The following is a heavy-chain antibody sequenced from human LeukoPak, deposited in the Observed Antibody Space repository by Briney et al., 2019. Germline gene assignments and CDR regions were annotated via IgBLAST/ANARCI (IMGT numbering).Heavy chain of an antibody. CDR1: GGSISSYY. Sequence: AAETLSLTCTVSGGSISSYYRSWIRQPAGKGLEWIGRIYTSGSTNYNPSLKSRVTMSVDTSKNQFSLKLSSVTAADTAVYYCARDFLKAAAGKGSWFDLWGQGTLVTVSS. V-gene: IGHV4-4*07. D-gene: IGHD6-13*01. J-gene: IGHJ5*02. CDR3: ARDFLKAAAGKGSWFDL. CDR2: IYTSGST.